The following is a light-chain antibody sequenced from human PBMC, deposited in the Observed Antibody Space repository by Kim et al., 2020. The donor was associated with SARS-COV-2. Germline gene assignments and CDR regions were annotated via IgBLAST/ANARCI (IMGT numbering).Light chain of an antibody. CDR2: GVT. CDR3: YSAADNIGF. V-gene: IGLV3-27*01. CDR1: VMAIKY. J-gene: IGLJ2*01. Sequence: SYELTQPSSVSVSPGQTARITCSGDVMAIKYVRWFQQKPGQAPVLMIFGVTERPSGIPDRFSGSTSGTTVTLTISGAQVEDEADYYCYSAADNIGFFGGGTQLTVL.